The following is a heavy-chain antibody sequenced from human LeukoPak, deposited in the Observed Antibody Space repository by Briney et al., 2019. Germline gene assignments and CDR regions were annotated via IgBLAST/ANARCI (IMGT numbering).Heavy chain of an antibody. Sequence: PSETLSLTSTVYGCSISSYYWSWLRQPPGKELEGIGYIYYSGSTNYNPSLKSRVTISVDTSKNQFSLKLSSVTAADTAVYYCAGFERRTLYYGMDVWGQGTTVTVSS. D-gene: IGHD1-1*01. J-gene: IGHJ6*02. V-gene: IGHV4-59*01. CDR3: AGFERRTLYYGMDV. CDR1: GCSISSYY. CDR2: IYYSGST.